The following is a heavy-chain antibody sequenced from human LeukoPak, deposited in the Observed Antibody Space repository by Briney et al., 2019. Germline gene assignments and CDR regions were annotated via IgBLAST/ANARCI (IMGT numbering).Heavy chain of an antibody. CDR2: ISAYNGNT. J-gene: IGHJ6*03. V-gene: IGHV1-18*01. D-gene: IGHD4-17*01. CDR1: GYTFTSYG. CDR3: ARARYGDYLLDYYYYYYMDV. Sequence: ASVKVSCKASGYTFTSYGISWVRQAPGQGLEWMGWISAYNGNTNYAQKLQGRVTMTTDTSTSTAYMELRSLRSDDTAVYYCARARYGDYLLDYYYYYYMDVWGKGTTVTVSS.